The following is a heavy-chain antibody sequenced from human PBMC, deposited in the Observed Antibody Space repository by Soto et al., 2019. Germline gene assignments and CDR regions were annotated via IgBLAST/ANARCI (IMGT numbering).Heavy chain of an antibody. V-gene: IGHV4-34*01. Sequence: QVQLQQWGAGLLKPSETLSLTCAVYGGSFSGYYWGWIRQPPGKGLEWIGEINHSGSTNYNPSLKSRVTISVDTSKNQFSLKLSSVTAADTAVYYCARGRYCSSTSCYAYYYYYMDVWGKGTTVTVSS. D-gene: IGHD2-2*01. CDR2: INHSGST. CDR3: ARGRYCSSTSCYAYYYYYMDV. CDR1: GGSFSGYY. J-gene: IGHJ6*03.